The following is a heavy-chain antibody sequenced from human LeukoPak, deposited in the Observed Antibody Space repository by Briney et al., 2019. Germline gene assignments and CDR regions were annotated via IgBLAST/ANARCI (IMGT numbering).Heavy chain of an antibody. V-gene: IGHV1-18*04. CDR3: ARVLYGSGSYDAFDI. CDR2: ISAYNGNT. CDR1: GYTFTGYY. D-gene: IGHD3-10*01. Sequence: GASVKVSCKASGYTFTGYYMHWVRQAPGQGLEWMGWISAYNGNTNYAQELQGRVTMTTDTSTSTAYMELRSLRSDDTAVYYCARVLYGSGSYDAFDIWGQGTMVTVSS. J-gene: IGHJ3*02.